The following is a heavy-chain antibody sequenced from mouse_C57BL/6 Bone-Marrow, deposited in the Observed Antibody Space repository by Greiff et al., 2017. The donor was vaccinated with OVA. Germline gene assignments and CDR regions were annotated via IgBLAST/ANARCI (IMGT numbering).Heavy chain of an antibody. J-gene: IGHJ4*01. CDR2: INPNYGTT. CDR1: GYSFTDYN. V-gene: IGHV1-39*01. CDR3: ARSNYYGDYYAMDY. Sequence: EVQLQQSGPELVKPGASVKISCKASGYSFTDYNMNWVKQSNGKSLEWIGVINPNYGTTSYNQKFKGKATSTVDQSSSTAYMQLNSLTSEDSAVYYCARSNYYGDYYAMDYWGQGTSVTVSP. D-gene: IGHD1-1*01.